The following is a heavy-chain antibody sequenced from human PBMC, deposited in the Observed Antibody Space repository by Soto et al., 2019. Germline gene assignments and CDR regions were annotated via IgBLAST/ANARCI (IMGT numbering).Heavy chain of an antibody. CDR2: ISGIGGST. D-gene: IGHD6-13*01. CDR3: ARGSSGYISSWYYFDY. V-gene: IGHV3-23*01. Sequence: LRLSCAASGFTFTDYALSWVRQAPGKGREWVATISGIGGSTYLADSVKGRLSISRDNSKNTVSLLMNSLRAEDTAVYFCARGSSGYISSWYYFDYWGRGTLVTVSS. CDR1: GFTFTDYA. J-gene: IGHJ4*02.